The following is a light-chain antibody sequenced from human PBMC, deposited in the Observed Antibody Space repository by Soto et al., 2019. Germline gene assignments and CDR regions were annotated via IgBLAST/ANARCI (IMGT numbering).Light chain of an antibody. CDR3: QQHGNIPRT. CDR1: QSISSNY. J-gene: IGKJ1*01. Sequence: EIVLTQSPGTLSLSPGERVTLSCRASQSISSNYLAWYQQKPGQAPRLLIYGISSRATGIPDRFSGSGSGTDFTLTISRLEPEDFAVYYCQQHGNIPRTFGQGTKVEIK. CDR2: GIS. V-gene: IGKV3-20*01.